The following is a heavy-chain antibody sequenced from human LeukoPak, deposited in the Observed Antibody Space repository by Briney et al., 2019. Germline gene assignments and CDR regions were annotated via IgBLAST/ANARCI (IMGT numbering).Heavy chain of an antibody. J-gene: IGHJ4*02. CDR1: GFTFSSYN. Sequence: PGGSLRLSCVASGFTFSSYNMNWVRQPPGKGLEWVSCISGSSSTYIYYTDSVKGRFTISRDNAKNSLYLQMNSLRAEDTAVYYCARDRSRHYYDDFDYWGQGTLVTVSS. CDR2: ISGSSSTYI. CDR3: ARDRSRHYYDDFDY. V-gene: IGHV3-21*01. D-gene: IGHD3-22*01.